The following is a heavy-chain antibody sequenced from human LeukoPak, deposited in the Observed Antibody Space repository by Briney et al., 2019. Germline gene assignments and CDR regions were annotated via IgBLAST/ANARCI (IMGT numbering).Heavy chain of an antibody. V-gene: IGHV4-59*01. CDR1: GGSLSGYY. Sequence: SETLSLTCAVYGGSLSGYYWSWIRQPPGKGLEWIGYIYYSGSTNYNPSLKSRVTISVDTSKNQFSLKLSSVTAADTAVYYCARGGWAGGPAARSYWYFDLWGRGTLVTVSS. D-gene: IGHD6-6*01. J-gene: IGHJ2*01. CDR2: IYYSGST. CDR3: ARGGWAGGPAARSYWYFDL.